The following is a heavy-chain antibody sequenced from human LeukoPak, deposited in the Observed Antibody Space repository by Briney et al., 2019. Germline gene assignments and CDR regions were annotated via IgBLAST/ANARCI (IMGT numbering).Heavy chain of an antibody. V-gene: IGHV1-69*04. CDR1: GGTFSSYA. J-gene: IGHJ4*02. CDR3: ARDPPYGSGSPHTPISPVS. CDR2: IIPILGIA. Sequence: GASVKVSCKASGGTFSSYAISWVRQAPGQGLEWMGRIIPILGIANYAQKFQGRVTITADKSTSTAYMELSSLRSEDTAVYYCARDPPYGSGSPHTPISPVSWGQGTLVTVSS. D-gene: IGHD3-10*01.